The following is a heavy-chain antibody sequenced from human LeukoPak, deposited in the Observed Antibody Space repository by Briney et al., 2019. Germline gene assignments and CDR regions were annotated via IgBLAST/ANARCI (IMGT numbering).Heavy chain of an antibody. V-gene: IGHV3-23*01. CDR2: IIGSVHSR. D-gene: IGHD3-22*01. Sequence: PGESLRLSCAASGFTLTSYAMSWVRQAPGKGPEWVSAIIGSVHSRNYADSVKGRFTISRDNSKNTLYLQMNSLRAEDTAVYYCAKHSYDSSGYYSIDYWGQGTLVTVFS. CDR3: AKHSYDSSGYYSIDY. CDR1: GFTLTSYA. J-gene: IGHJ4*02.